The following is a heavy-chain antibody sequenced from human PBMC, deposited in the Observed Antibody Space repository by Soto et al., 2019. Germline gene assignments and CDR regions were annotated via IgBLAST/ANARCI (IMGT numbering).Heavy chain of an antibody. J-gene: IGHJ4*02. D-gene: IGHD3-22*01. V-gene: IGHV3-7*05. CDR1: GFTFSSNW. CDR3: ARDHSSSGYYTTDY. Sequence: GGSLRLSCVGSGFTFSSNWMTWVRQAPGKGLEWVGNIRQDGSTRNYADSVKGRFTISRDNAQNTLYLQMNSLRAEDTAVYYCARDHSSSGYYTTDYWGQGTLVTVSS. CDR2: IRQDGSTR.